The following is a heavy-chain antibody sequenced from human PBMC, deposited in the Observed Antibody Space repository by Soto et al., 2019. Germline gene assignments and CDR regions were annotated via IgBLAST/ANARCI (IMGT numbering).Heavy chain of an antibody. CDR2: ISAHNGNT. CDR3: ARGRYGDY. Sequence: QVNLVQSGAEVKKPGASVKVSCKGSGYAFTTYGITWVRQAPGQGLEWMGWISAHNGNTNYAQKLQGRVTVTRATSTSTAYMELRSLRSDDTAVYYCARGRYGDYWGQGALVTVSS. V-gene: IGHV1-18*01. D-gene: IGHD1-1*01. J-gene: IGHJ4*02. CDR1: GYAFTTYG.